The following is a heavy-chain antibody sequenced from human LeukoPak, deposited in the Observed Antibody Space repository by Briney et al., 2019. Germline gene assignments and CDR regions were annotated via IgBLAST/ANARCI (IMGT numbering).Heavy chain of an antibody. CDR1: GGSISSYY. CDR3: ARSFLDYMDV. D-gene: IGHD2/OR15-2a*01. Sequence: KPSETLSLTCTVSGGSISSYYWNWIRQSAGKGLEWIGHIYKSGTTNFNPSLTSRVTMSLDTSRNQFSLKLRSVTAADTAVYFCARSFLDYMDVWGKGTTVTVSS. J-gene: IGHJ6*03. CDR2: IYKSGTT. V-gene: IGHV4-4*07.